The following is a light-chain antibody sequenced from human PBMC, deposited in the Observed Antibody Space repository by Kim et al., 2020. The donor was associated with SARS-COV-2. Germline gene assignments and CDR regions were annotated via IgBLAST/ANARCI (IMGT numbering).Light chain of an antibody. V-gene: IGKV3-15*01. CDR1: QNVSSN. CDR3: HQYNDWPRA. Sequence: EIVMTQSPATLSVSPGERATLSCRASQNVSSNLAWYQQKPGQAPRLLIYGASTRATGIPVRFSGSGSGTEFTLTISSLQSEDFAVYYCHQYNDWPRAFGQGTKVDIK. J-gene: IGKJ1*01. CDR2: GAS.